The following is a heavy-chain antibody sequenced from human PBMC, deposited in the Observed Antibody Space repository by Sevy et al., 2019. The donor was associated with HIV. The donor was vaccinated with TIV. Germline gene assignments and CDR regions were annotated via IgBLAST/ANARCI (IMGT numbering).Heavy chain of an antibody. D-gene: IGHD1-26*01. CDR3: ARTGNSGSYLSGYFDY. CDR1: GFTFSSYG. V-gene: IGHV3-33*01. J-gene: IGHJ4*02. CDR2: IWYDGSNK. Sequence: GGSLRLSCAASGFTFSSYGMHWVRQAPGKGVEWVAVIWYDGSNKYYADSVKGRFTISRDNSKNTLYLQMNSLRAEDTAVYYCARTGNSGSYLSGYFDYWGQGTLVTVSS.